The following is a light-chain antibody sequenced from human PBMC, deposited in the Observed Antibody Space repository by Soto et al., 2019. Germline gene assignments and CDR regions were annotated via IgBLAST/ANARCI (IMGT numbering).Light chain of an antibody. J-gene: IGKJ5*01. V-gene: IGKV3-11*01. CDR1: QAINNN. CDR3: QQRNNWPPIT. Sequence: VLTQAPDTLSVSPGERATLACRASQAINNNVAWYQLKDGQVPRLLIYGASNRATGIPARFSGSGSGTDFTLTIDNLEPEDFAIYYCQQRNNWPPITFGQGTRLEIK. CDR2: GAS.